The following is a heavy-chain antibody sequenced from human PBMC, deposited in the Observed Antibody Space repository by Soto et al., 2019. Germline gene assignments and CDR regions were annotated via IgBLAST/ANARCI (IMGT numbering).Heavy chain of an antibody. V-gene: IGHV3-30-3*01. CDR1: GFTFNNYV. Sequence: QVQLVESGGDVVQPGRSLRLYCAVSGFTFNNYVIHWVRQAPGKGLEWVAVTASDGNKIYADSVKDRFTISRDSPNNKVNLEMNSLRSEDTAVYYCAREDESSGYAGTFRHWGQGTLVTVSP. J-gene: IGHJ1*01. D-gene: IGHD3-22*01. CDR3: AREDESSGYAGTFRH. CDR2: TASDGNK.